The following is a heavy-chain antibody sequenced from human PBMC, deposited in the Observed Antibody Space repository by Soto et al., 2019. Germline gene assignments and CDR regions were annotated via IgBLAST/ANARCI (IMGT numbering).Heavy chain of an antibody. J-gene: IGHJ4*02. CDR3: ARLNYYDSTDYFDS. D-gene: IGHD3-22*01. Sequence: SETLSLTCTVSGGSISSYNWSWIRQPPGRGLEWIGYIYYSGSTNYNPSLKSRVTISVDTSKNRFSLKLSSVTAADTAVYYCARLNYYDSTDYFDSWGQGTLVTVSS. CDR2: IYYSGST. V-gene: IGHV4-59*01. CDR1: GGSISSYN.